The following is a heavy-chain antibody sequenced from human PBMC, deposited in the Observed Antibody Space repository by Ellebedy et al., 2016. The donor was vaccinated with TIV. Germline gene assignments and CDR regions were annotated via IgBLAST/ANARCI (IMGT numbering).Heavy chain of an antibody. D-gene: IGHD4-17*01. CDR3: ARDPLYGDYFDY. V-gene: IGHV1-69*13. J-gene: IGHJ4*02. CDR2: IIPIFGTA. Sequence: SVKVSCXASGGTFSSYAISWVRQAPGQGLEWMGGIIPIFGTANYAQKFQGRVTITADESTSTAYMELSSLRSDDTAVYYCARDPLYGDYFDYWGQGTLVTVSS. CDR1: GGTFSSYA.